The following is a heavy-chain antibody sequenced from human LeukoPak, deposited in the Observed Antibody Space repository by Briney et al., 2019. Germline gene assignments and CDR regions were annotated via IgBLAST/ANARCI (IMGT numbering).Heavy chain of an antibody. CDR3: AKGGSSGYYPLTTRYYGMDV. J-gene: IGHJ6*02. CDR2: IYSDGST. CDR1: GFTVSTNY. V-gene: IGHV3-53*05. D-gene: IGHD3-22*01. Sequence: GGSLRLSCAASGFTVSTNYMSWVRQAPGKKLEWVSDIYSDGSTFYADSVKGRFTISRDNSKNTLYLQMNSLRAEDTAVYYCAKGGSSGYYPLTTRYYGMDVWGQGTTVTVSS.